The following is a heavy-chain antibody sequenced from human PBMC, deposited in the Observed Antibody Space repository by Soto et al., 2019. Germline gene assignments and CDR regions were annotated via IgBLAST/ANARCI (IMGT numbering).Heavy chain of an antibody. J-gene: IGHJ4*02. CDR3: ARDSRVDTAMVTFLDY. V-gene: IGHV4-4*02. Sequence: SETLSLTCAVSGGSISSSNWWSWVRQPPGKGLEWIGEIYHSGSTNYNPSLKSRVTISVDKSKNQFSLKLSSVTAADTAVYYCARDSRVDTAMVTFLDYWGQGTLVTVSS. CDR2: IYHSGST. CDR1: GGSISSSNW. D-gene: IGHD5-18*01.